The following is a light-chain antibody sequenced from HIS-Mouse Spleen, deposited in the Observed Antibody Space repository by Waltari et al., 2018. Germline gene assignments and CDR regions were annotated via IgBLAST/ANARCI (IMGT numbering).Light chain of an antibody. CDR3: QSYDSSNHVV. J-gene: IGLJ2*01. CDR1: SGSIASNY. Sequence: NFMLTQPHSVSESPGKTVTISCTGSSGSIASNYVQWYQQRPGSAPTTLIYEVNQRPSGGPDRFAGSSDSSSNSASLTISGLKTEDEADYYCQSYDSSNHVVFGGGTKLTVL. V-gene: IGLV6-57*02. CDR2: EVN.